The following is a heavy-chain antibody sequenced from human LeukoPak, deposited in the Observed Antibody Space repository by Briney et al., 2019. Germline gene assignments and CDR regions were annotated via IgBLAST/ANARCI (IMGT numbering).Heavy chain of an antibody. J-gene: IGHJ6*03. CDR2: IHNSGIT. CDR3: ARGVKTGWLLQYYYYYYMDV. Sequence: SETVSLTCTVSGASVNTYYWSWIRQPPGRGLEWIGFIHNSGITNYNPSLKSRVTLSLDTSRNQISLRLRSVTAADTAVYYCARGVKTGWLLQYYYYYYMDVWGKGTTVTVSS. D-gene: IGHD2-15*01. CDR1: GASVNTYY. V-gene: IGHV4-59*08.